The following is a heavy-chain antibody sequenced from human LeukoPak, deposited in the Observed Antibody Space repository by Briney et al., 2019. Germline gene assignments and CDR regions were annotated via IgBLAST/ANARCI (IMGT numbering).Heavy chain of an antibody. CDR2: INSDGLIT. CDR3: VRGTALWNGVDY. CDR1: GFTFSGYW. Sequence: GGSLRLSCAASGFTFSGYWMHWVRQPPGKGLVWVSRINSDGLITNYADSVKGRFTIFRDNANTLYLQMNGLRAEDTAVYYCVRGTALWNGVDYWGQGTLVTVSS. V-gene: IGHV3-74*01. D-gene: IGHD3-3*01. J-gene: IGHJ4*02.